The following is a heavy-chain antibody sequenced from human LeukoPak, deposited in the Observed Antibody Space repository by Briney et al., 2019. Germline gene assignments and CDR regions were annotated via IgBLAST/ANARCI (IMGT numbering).Heavy chain of an antibody. CDR1: GYSFTGYY. V-gene: IGHV1-2*02. CDR3: ASNLLAGYYYYMDV. J-gene: IGHJ6*03. CDR2: INPNTGDT. Sequence: ASVKVSCKASGYSFTGYYMHWVRQAPGQGLEWMGWINPNTGDTKYAQRFQGRVTMTRDTSISTAYMELSRLTSDDTAMYYCASNLLAGYYYYMDVWGKGTTVTVSS. D-gene: IGHD2-15*01.